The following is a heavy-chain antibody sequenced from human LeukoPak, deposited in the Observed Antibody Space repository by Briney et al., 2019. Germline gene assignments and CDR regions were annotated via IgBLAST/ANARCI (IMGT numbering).Heavy chain of an antibody. CDR3: ARENSGSYREFDY. CDR2: IYTSGST. V-gene: IGHV4-4*07. J-gene: IGHJ4*02. D-gene: IGHD1-26*01. Sequence: SETLSLTCTVSGGSISSYYWRWIRQPAGKGLEWIGRIYTSGSTNYNASLKSRVSMSVDTSKNQFSLKLSSVTAADTAVFYCARENSGSYREFDYWGQGTLVTVSS. CDR1: GGSISSYY.